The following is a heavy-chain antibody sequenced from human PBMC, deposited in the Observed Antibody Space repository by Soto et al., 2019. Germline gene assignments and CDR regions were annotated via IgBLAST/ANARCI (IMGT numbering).Heavy chain of an antibody. CDR2: INPSGGST. D-gene: IGHD2-2*01. CDR3: AREGYCSSTSCSRTAWFDP. CDR1: GYTFTSYY. J-gene: IGHJ5*02. Sequence: QVQLVQSGAEVKKPGASVKVSCKASGYTFTSYYMHWVRQAPGQGLEWMGIINPSGGSTSYAQKFQGRVTMTRDTATSTVYMELSSLRSEDTAVYYCAREGYCSSTSCSRTAWFDPWGQVTLVTVSS. V-gene: IGHV1-46*01.